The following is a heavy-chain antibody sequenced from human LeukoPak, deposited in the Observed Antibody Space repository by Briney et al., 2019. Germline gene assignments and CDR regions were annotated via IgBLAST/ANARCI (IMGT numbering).Heavy chain of an antibody. D-gene: IGHD4-17*01. V-gene: IGHV3-74*01. Sequence: GGSLRLPCAASGFSFSVYWMHWVRQAPGKGPVWVSRIKTDGSITDYADFVKGRFTISRDNAKNTLYLQMNSLRAEDTAVYYCARDRSTVTTKWFDPWGQGTLVTVSS. CDR3: ARDRSTVTTKWFDP. CDR1: GFSFSVYW. CDR2: IKTDGSIT. J-gene: IGHJ5*02.